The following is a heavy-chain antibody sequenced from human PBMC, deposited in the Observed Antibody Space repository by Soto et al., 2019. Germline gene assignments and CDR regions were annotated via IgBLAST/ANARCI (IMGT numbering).Heavy chain of an antibody. CDR3: ARGGSAGVDY. J-gene: IGHJ4*02. CDR2: MQPSTGRT. CDR1: GYSFTSLD. Sequence: QVQLVQSGAEVREPGASVKVSCKASGYSFTSLDINWVRQTAGQGLEWMGWMQPSTGRTGYAQKFQGRVTVTRDTSINTAYMELTTITSDDTAFYYCARGGSAGVDYWGQGTLVTVSS. V-gene: IGHV1-8*01. D-gene: IGHD6-19*01.